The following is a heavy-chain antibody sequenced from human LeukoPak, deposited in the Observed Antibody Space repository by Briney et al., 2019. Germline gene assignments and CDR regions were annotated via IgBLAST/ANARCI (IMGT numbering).Heavy chain of an antibody. J-gene: IGHJ4*02. CDR2: INPNSGGT. D-gene: IGHD2-2*01. V-gene: IGHV1-2*02. CDR3: AREGVVPAASNDY. CDR1: GYTFTGYY. Sequence: ASVKVSCKASGYTFTGYYMHWVRQAPGQGLEWMGWINPNSGGTNYAQKFQGKVTMTRDTSISTAYMELSRLRSDDTAVYYCAREGVVPAASNDYWGQGTLVTVSS.